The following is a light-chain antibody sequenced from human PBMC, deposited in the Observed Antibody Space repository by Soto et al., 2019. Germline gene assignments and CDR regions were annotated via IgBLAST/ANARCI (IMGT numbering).Light chain of an antibody. CDR3: SSYTSSSTPLL. J-gene: IGLJ2*01. V-gene: IGLV2-14*01. Sequence: QSALTQPASVSGSPGQSITIACTGTGSDVGRYDYVSWYQQHPGKAPKLVIYEVNNRPSGVSNRFSGSKSGNTASLTISGLQAEDEADYYCSSYTSSSTPLLFGGGTKVTVL. CDR2: EVN. CDR1: GSDVGRYDY.